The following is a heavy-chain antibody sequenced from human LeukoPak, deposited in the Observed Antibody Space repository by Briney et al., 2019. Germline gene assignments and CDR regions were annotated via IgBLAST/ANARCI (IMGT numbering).Heavy chain of an antibody. CDR3: ARAPNYYGAVY. CDR2: INHSGST. Sequence: SSETLSLICAVYGGSFSGNFWSWIRQPPGNGMEWIGEINHSGSTNYNPSLKSRVTISVDTSKNQFSLKLSSVTAADTAVYYCARAPNYYGAVYWGQGTLVTVSS. CDR1: GGSFSGNF. J-gene: IGHJ4*02. V-gene: IGHV4-34*01. D-gene: IGHD4-17*01.